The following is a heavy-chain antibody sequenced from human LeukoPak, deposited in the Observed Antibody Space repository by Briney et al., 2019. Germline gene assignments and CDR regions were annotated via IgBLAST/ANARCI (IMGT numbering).Heavy chain of an antibody. CDR2: INHSGST. CDR3: ARLSTEFDY. CDR1: GGSFSGYY. D-gene: IGHD2-2*01. J-gene: IGHJ4*02. Sequence: SETLSLTCDVYGGSFSGYYWSWIRQPPEKGLEWIGEINHSGSTNYNPSLKSRVTISVDTSKNQFSLKLSSVTAADTAVYYCARLSTEFDYWGQGTLVTVSS. V-gene: IGHV4-34*01.